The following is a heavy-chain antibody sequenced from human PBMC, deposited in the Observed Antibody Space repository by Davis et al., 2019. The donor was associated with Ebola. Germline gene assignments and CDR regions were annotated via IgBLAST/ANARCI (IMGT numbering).Heavy chain of an antibody. J-gene: IGHJ5*02. Sequence: AASVKVSCKASGYTFTSYYMHWVRQAPGQGREWMGIINPSGGSTSYAQKFQGRVTITRDTSTSTVYMELSSLSSEDTAVYYCARVRAGVVVAANPRYNGFDPWGQGTLVTVSS. V-gene: IGHV1-46*01. CDR1: GYTFTSYY. CDR3: ARVRAGVVVAANPRYNGFDP. CDR2: INPSGGST. D-gene: IGHD2-15*01.